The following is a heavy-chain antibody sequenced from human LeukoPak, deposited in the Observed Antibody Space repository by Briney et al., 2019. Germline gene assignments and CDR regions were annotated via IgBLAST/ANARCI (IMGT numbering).Heavy chain of an antibody. Sequence: SETLSLTCAVYGGSFSGYYWSWIRQPPGKGLEWIGEINHSGSTSYNPSLQSRVTISVGTSKNQFSLKLSSVTAADTAVYYCARHASGSGSFYGYWGQGTLVTVSS. D-gene: IGHD3-10*01. CDR1: GGSFSGYY. V-gene: IGHV4-34*01. J-gene: IGHJ4*02. CDR2: INHSGST. CDR3: ARHASGSGSFYGY.